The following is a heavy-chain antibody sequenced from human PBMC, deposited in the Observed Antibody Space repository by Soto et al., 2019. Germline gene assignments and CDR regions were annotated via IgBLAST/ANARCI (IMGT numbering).Heavy chain of an antibody. CDR2: ISGSGGST. V-gene: IGHV3-23*01. Sequence: EVQLLESGGGLVQPGGSLRLSCAASGFTFSSYAMSWVRQAPGKGLEWVSAISGSGGSTYYADSVKGRFTISRDNSKNTIYPQKNQLTAEETAVNLWSKVRAEDYSSTNPAQRAFESWGKGTLVTFS. CDR1: GFTFSSYA. CDR3: SKVRAEDYSSTNPAQRAFES. J-gene: IGHJ4*02. D-gene: IGHD6-13*01.